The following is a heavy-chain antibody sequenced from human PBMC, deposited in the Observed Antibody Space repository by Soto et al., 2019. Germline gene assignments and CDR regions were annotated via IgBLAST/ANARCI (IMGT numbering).Heavy chain of an antibody. Sequence: QVQLVESGGGLVQPGRSLSLSCAASGFTFSNYAFHWVRQTPGKGLEWVAVISSDGSNKYYADSVKGRFTISRDNSKNTLYLQVNSLRAEDTAVYYGAKNYGSGTYYKVNRFDPWGQGTLVTVSS. V-gene: IGHV3-30-3*02. J-gene: IGHJ5*02. CDR2: ISSDGSNK. CDR3: AKNYGSGTYYKVNRFDP. D-gene: IGHD3-10*01. CDR1: GFTFSNYA.